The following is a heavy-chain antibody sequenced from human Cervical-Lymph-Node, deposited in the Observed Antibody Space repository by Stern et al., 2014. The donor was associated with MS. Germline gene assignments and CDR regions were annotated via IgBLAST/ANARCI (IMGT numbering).Heavy chain of an antibody. CDR2: IIPIFDTT. Sequence: VQLVQSGAEVKKPGSSVKVSCKASGGTFNSYAISWVRQAPGKGLEWMGGIIPIFDTTNYTKMFQGRVTIRADEPPTTAYMELSSLRSEDTAVYFCAKNQLGEPNGQYYFYGMDVWGQGPTVTVSS. V-gene: IGHV1-69*01. CDR1: GGTFNSYA. CDR3: AKNQLGEPNGQYYFYGMDV. J-gene: IGHJ6*02. D-gene: IGHD3-16*01.